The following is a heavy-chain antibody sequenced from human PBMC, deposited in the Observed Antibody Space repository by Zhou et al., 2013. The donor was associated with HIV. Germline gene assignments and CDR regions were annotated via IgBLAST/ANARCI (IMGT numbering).Heavy chain of an antibody. CDR1: GYTFTSYY. CDR2: INPSGGST. D-gene: IGHD2-15*01. V-gene: IGHV1-46*03. Sequence: QVQLVQSGAEVKKPGASVKVSCKASGYTFTSYYMHWVRQAPGQGLEWMGIINPSGGSTSYAQKFQGRVTMTRDTSTSTVYMELSSLRSEDTAVYYCARGTTRWELRGGFDPWGQGTLVTVSS. J-gene: IGHJ5*02. CDR3: ARGTTRWELRGGFDP.